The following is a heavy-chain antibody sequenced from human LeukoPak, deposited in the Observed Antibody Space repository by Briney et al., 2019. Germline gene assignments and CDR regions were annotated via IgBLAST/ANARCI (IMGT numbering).Heavy chain of an antibody. Sequence: SETLSLTCTVSGGSISSYYWSWIRQPPGKGLEWIGEINHSGSTNYNPSLKSRVTISVDTSKNQFSLKLSSVTAADTAVYYCARFSATYCSSTSCYHNWFDPWGQGTLVTVSS. D-gene: IGHD2-2*01. J-gene: IGHJ5*02. V-gene: IGHV4-34*01. CDR2: INHSGST. CDR1: GGSISSYY. CDR3: ARFSATYCSSTSCYHNWFDP.